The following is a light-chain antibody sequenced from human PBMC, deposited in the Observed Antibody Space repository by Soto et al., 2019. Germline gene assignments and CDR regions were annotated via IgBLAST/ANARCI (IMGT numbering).Light chain of an antibody. J-gene: IGLJ3*02. CDR1: SSDVGGYNY. V-gene: IGLV2-8*01. Sequence: QSVLTQPASVSGSPGQSITISCTGTSSDVGGYNYVSWYQQHPGKAPKLMIYEVSKRPSGVPERFSGSKSGNTASLTVSGLQAEDEADYYCTSYAGSNNFRVFGGGTKLTVL. CDR2: EVS. CDR3: TSYAGSNNFRV.